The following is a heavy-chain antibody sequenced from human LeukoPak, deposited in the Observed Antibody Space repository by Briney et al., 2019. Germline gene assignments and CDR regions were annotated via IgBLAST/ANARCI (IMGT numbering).Heavy chain of an antibody. Sequence: SVKVSCKASGYTFTSYGISWVRQAPGQGLEWMGGIIPIFGTANYAQKFQGRVTITADESTSTAYMELSSLRSEDTAVYYCAREYCSGGSCYSEFDYWGQGTLVTVSS. CDR2: IIPIFGTA. D-gene: IGHD2-15*01. CDR3: AREYCSGGSCYSEFDY. CDR1: GYTFTSYG. J-gene: IGHJ4*02. V-gene: IGHV1-69*13.